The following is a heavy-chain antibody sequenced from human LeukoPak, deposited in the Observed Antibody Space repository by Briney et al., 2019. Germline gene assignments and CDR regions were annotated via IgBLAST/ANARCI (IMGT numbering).Heavy chain of an antibody. V-gene: IGHV4-30-2*01. CDR2: IYHSGST. CDR1: GGSISSGGYY. J-gene: IGHJ4*02. Sequence: SQTLSLTCTVSGGSISSGGYYWSWIRQPPGKGLEWIGYIYHSGSTYYNPSLKSRVTISVDRSKNQFSLKLSSVTAADTAVYYCARAPIFGVVTHFDYWGQGTLVTVSS. D-gene: IGHD3-3*01. CDR3: ARAPIFGVVTHFDY.